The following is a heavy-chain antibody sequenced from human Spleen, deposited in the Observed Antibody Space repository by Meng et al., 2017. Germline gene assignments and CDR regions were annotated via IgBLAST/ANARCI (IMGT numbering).Heavy chain of an antibody. CDR1: GFTFSNYW. D-gene: IGHD6-13*01. CDR3: ARDSLASWPQNPYSSSWYGDDAFDI. V-gene: IGHV3-7*01. CDR2: IKQDGSEK. J-gene: IGHJ3*02. Sequence: GESLKISCAASGFTFSNYWMSWVRQAPGKGLEWVANIKQDGSEKYYVDSVKGRFTISRDNAKNSLYLQMNSLRAEDTAVYYCARDSLASWPQNPYSSSWYGDDAFDIWGQGTMVTVSS.